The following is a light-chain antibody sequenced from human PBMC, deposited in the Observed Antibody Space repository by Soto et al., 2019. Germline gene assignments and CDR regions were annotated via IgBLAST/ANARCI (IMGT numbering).Light chain of an antibody. CDR2: EVS. V-gene: IGLV2-23*02. J-gene: IGLJ3*02. Sequence: QSALTQPASVSGSTGQSITISCTGTSSDVGSYKLVSWYQQQPGKAPKLMIYEVSKRPSGVSNRFSGSKSGNTASLTISGLQAEDEADYYCCSYAGSSTLVFGGGTQLTV. CDR3: CSYAGSSTLV. CDR1: SSDVGSYKL.